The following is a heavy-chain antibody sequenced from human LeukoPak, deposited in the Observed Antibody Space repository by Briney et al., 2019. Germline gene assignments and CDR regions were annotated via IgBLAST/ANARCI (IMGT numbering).Heavy chain of an antibody. Sequence: AGGSLRLSCAASGFTFSSYAMSWVRQAPGKGLEWVSAISGSGGSTYYADSVKGRFTISRDNAKNSLYLQMNSLRAEDTAMYYCAREEHYDRSGWGAFPIWGQGTMLTVSS. V-gene: IGHV3-23*01. CDR3: AREEHYDRSGWGAFPI. CDR1: GFTFSSYA. D-gene: IGHD3-22*01. CDR2: ISGSGGST. J-gene: IGHJ3*02.